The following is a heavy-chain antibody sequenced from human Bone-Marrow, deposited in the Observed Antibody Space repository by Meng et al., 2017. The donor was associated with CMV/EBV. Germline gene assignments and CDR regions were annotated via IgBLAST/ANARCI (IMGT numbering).Heavy chain of an antibody. CDR1: GYTFTGYY. D-gene: IGHD4-23*01. V-gene: IGHV1-2*02. CDR2: INPNSCGT. CDR3: ASGGNPAGYYYGMDV. Sequence: ASVKVSCKASGYTFTGYYMHWVRQAPGQGLEWMGWINPNSCGTNYAQKFQGRVTMTRDTSISTAYMELSRLRSDDTAVYYCASGGNPAGYYYGMDVWGQGTTVTVSS. J-gene: IGHJ6*02.